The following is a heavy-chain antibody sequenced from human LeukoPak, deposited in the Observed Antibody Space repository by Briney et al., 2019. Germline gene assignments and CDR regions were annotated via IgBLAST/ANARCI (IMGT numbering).Heavy chain of an antibody. CDR1: GFTFSSYG. CDR2: ISGSGGST. Sequence: GGSLRLSCAASGFTFSSYGMSWVRQTPGKGLEWVSGISGSGGSTYYADSVKGRFTISRDNSKNTLYLQMNSLRAEDSAVYYCVKDVGYTWFDPWGQGTLVTVSS. J-gene: IGHJ5*02. CDR3: VKDVGYTWFDP. V-gene: IGHV3-23*01. D-gene: IGHD3-16*01.